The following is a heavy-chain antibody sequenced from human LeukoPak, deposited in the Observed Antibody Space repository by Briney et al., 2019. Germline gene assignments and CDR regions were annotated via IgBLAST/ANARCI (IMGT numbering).Heavy chain of an antibody. CDR1: GYTFTSYY. CDR3: ARVGMGVGDVDGFDI. V-gene: IGHV1-46*01. CDR2: INPGGGST. J-gene: IGHJ3*02. Sequence: GASVKVSCKASGYTFTSYYLHWVRQAPGQGLEWMGIINPGGGSTNYAQKFQGRVTMTRETSTSTVYMELSSLRSEDTAVYYCARVGMGVGDVDGFDIWGQGTMVTVSS. D-gene: IGHD1-26*01.